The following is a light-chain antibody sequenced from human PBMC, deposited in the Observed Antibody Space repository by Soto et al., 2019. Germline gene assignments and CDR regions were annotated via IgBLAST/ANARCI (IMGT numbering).Light chain of an antibody. Sequence: QSVLTQPASVSGSPGQSITISCTGTNSDVGDYNYVSWYQRHPGKAPKVMIYEVSNRPSGVSNRFSGSKSGNTASLTISGLQAEDEADYYCSPYTSSATFVFGTGTKVTVL. V-gene: IGLV2-14*01. CDR1: NSDVGDYNY. CDR3: SPYTSSATFV. J-gene: IGLJ1*01. CDR2: EVS.